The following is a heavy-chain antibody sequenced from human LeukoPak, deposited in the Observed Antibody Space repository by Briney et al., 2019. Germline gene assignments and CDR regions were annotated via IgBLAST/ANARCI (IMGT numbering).Heavy chain of an antibody. CDR2: ISSSSSYI. CDR1: GFTLSSYS. Sequence: GGSLRLSCAASGFTLSSYSMNWVRQAPGKGLEWVSSISSSSSYIYYADSVKGRFTISRDNAKNSLYLQMNSLRAEDTAVYYCARDGYNRGDAFDIWGQGTMVTVSS. J-gene: IGHJ3*02. CDR3: ARDGYNRGDAFDI. D-gene: IGHD5-24*01. V-gene: IGHV3-21*01.